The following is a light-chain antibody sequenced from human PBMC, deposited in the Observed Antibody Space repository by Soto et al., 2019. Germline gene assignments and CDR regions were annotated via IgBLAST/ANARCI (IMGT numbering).Light chain of an antibody. V-gene: IGKV3-15*01. CDR2: DVS. CDR3: QQYT. J-gene: IGKJ5*01. Sequence: EVVMTQSPATLSVSPGERATLSCRASQSARSSLGWYQQKPGQPPSLLIYDVSIRATGIPARFNGSGSGTEFTLTISSLQSEDFAVYYCQQYTFGQGTRLEIK. CDR1: QSARSS.